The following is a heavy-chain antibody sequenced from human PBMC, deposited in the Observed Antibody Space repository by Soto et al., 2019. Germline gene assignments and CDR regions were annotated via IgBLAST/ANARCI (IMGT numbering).Heavy chain of an antibody. J-gene: IGHJ3*02. D-gene: IGHD3-10*01. CDR1: GFTFSSYA. Sequence: GGSLRLSCAASGFTFSSYAMSWVRQAPGKGLEWVSAISGSGGSTYYADSVKGRFTISRDNSKNTLYLQMNSLRAEDTAVYYCAKDRSLWYGPGPIAFDIWGQGTMVTVSS. V-gene: IGHV3-23*01. CDR2: ISGSGGST. CDR3: AKDRSLWYGPGPIAFDI.